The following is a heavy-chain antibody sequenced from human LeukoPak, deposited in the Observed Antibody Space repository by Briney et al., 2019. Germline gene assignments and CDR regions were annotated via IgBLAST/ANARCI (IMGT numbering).Heavy chain of an antibody. CDR2: ISSSSSYI. V-gene: IGHV3-21*01. Sequence: GGSLRLSCAASGFTFSSYSMNWVRQAPGKGLEWVSSISSSSSYIYYADSVKGRFTISRDNAKNSLYLQMNSLRAGDTAVYYCAREGAGEYDYWGQGTLVTVSS. CDR3: AREGAGEYDY. CDR1: GFTFSSYS. D-gene: IGHD4-17*01. J-gene: IGHJ4*02.